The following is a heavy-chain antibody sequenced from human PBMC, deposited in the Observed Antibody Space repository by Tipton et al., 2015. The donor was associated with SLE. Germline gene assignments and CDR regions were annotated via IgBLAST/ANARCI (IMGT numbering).Heavy chain of an antibody. CDR1: GGSISSYY. Sequence: LRLSCTVSGGSISSYYWSWIRQPPGKGLEWIGYIYYSGSTNYNPSLKSRVTISVDTSKNQFSLKLSSVTAADTAVYYCAREEYSSGWTEVHWLDPWGQGTLVTVSS. V-gene: IGHV4-59*01. CDR2: IYYSGST. D-gene: IGHD6-19*01. J-gene: IGHJ5*02. CDR3: AREEYSSGWTEVHWLDP.